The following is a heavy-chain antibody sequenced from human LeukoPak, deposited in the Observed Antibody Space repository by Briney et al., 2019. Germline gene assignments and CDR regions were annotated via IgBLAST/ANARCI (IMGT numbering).Heavy chain of an antibody. D-gene: IGHD3-10*01. J-gene: IGHJ5*02. CDR3: ARASIGLIYGSGGGGFDP. Sequence: GGSLRLSCAASGFTFSSYSMNWVRQAPGKGLEWVAVISYDGSNKYYADSVKGRFTISRDNSKNTLYLQMNSLRAEDTAVYYCARASIGLIYGSGGGGFDPWGQGTLVTVSS. CDR1: GFTFSSYS. CDR2: ISYDGSNK. V-gene: IGHV3-30*03.